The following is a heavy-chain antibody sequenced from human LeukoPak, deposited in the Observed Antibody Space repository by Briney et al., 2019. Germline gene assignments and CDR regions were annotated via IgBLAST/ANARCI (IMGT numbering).Heavy chain of an antibody. CDR2: ISSSSSTI. D-gene: IGHD4-17*01. V-gene: IGHV3-48*01. CDR3: ARDRGRVTNSFDY. Sequence: GGSLRLSCAASGFTFSSYSMNWVRQAPGKGLEWVSYISSSSSTIYYADSVKGRFTISRDNAKNSLYLQMNSLRAEDTAVYYCARDRGRVTNSFDYWGQGTLVTVSS. CDR1: GFTFSSYS. J-gene: IGHJ4*02.